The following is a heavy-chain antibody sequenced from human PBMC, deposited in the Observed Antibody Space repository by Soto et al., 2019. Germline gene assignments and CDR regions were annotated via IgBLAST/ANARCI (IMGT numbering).Heavy chain of an antibody. Sequence: PGGSLRLSCAASGFTFSSYWMHWVRQAPGKGLVWVSRINSDGSSTSYADSVKGRFTISRDNAKNTLYLQMSSLSPEDTAVYYCARVEYYDSSGSLFDYWGQGALVTVSS. CDR1: GFTFSSYW. V-gene: IGHV3-74*01. CDR3: ARVEYYDSSGSLFDY. CDR2: INSDGSST. D-gene: IGHD3-22*01. J-gene: IGHJ4*02.